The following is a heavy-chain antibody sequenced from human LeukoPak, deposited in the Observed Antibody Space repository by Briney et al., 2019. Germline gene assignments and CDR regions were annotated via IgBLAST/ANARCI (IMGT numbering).Heavy chain of an antibody. Sequence: PGGSLRLSCAASGFTFSSYGMHWDRQAPGKGLEWVAFIRYDGSNKYYADSVKGRFTISRDNSKNTLYLQMNSLRAEDTAVYYCAKDQASDYDFWSGYYGPKNRFSYWGQGTLVTVSS. J-gene: IGHJ4*02. CDR1: GFTFSSYG. V-gene: IGHV3-30*02. CDR2: IRYDGSNK. D-gene: IGHD3-3*01. CDR3: AKDQASDYDFWSGYYGPKNRFSY.